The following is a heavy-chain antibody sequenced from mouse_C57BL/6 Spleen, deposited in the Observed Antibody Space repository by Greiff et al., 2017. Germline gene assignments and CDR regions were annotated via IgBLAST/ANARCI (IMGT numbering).Heavy chain of an antibody. D-gene: IGHD1-1*01. J-gene: IGHJ1*03. V-gene: IGHV1-55*01. CDR3: ARPYCSGSPYWYFDV. CDR1: GYTFTSYW. CDR2: IYPGSGST. Sequence: VQLQQPGAELVKPGASVKMSCKASGYTFTSYWITWVKQRPGQGLEWIGDIYPGSGSTNYNEKFKSKATLTVDTSSSTAYMQLSSLTSEDSAVYYCARPYCSGSPYWYFDVWGTGTTVTVSS.